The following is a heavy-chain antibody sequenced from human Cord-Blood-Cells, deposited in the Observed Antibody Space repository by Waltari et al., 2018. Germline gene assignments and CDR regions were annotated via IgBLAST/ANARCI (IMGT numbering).Heavy chain of an antibody. CDR1: GYTFTSYD. V-gene: IGHV1-8*03. J-gene: IGHJ4*02. CDR3: ARDLTGFDY. CDR2: MNPNGGNT. Sequence: QVQLVQSGAEVKKPGASVKVSCKASGYTFTSYDINWVRLATGQGLEWMGWMNPNGGNTSYAQKFQGRVTITRNTSTGAAYMELSSLRSEDTAVYYCARDLTGFDYWGQGTLVTVSS. D-gene: IGHD7-27*01.